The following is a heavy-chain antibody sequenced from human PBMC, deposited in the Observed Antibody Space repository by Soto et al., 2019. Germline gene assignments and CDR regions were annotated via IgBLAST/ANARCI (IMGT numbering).Heavy chain of an antibody. CDR1: GGSFSGYY. J-gene: IGHJ6*02. V-gene: IGHV4-34*01. CDR2: INHSGST. CDR3: ARGGIFGVAISYYYYYGMDV. Sequence: SETLSLTCAVYGGSFSGYYWSWIRQPPGKGLEWIGEINHSGSTNYNPSLKSRVTISVDTSKNQFSLKLSSVTAADTAVYYCARGGIFGVAISYYYYYGMDVWGQGTTVTVSS. D-gene: IGHD3-3*01.